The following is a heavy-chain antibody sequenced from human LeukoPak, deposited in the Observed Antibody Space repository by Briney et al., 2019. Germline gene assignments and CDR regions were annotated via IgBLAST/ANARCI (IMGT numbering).Heavy chain of an antibody. CDR3: AREDADYTFSFDF. Sequence: ASVKVSCKASGYTFARNYMHWVRQAPGQGLEWMGIINPRGGSTTYAQKFQGRLTMTRDTSTSTVYMELSSLRSEDTAVYYCAREDADYTFSFDFWGQGTLVTVSS. V-gene: IGHV1-46*01. J-gene: IGHJ4*02. CDR1: GYTFARNY. CDR2: INPRGGST. D-gene: IGHD4-17*01.